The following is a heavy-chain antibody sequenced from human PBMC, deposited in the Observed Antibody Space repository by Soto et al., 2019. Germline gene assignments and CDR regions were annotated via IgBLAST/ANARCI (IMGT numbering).Heavy chain of an antibody. J-gene: IGHJ4*02. CDR1: GDSITSTSY. CDR3: ARAGLSSGWFKAPGFGY. V-gene: IGHV4-4*02. CDR2: IYHSGGT. Sequence: SETLSLTCGVSGDSITSTSYWSWVRQSPGKGLEWIGEIYHSGGTNSNPSLKSRLTMSVDKSKNQFSLRLSSVTAADTAVYYCARAGLSSGWFKAPGFGYWGQGTLVTVSS. D-gene: IGHD6-19*01.